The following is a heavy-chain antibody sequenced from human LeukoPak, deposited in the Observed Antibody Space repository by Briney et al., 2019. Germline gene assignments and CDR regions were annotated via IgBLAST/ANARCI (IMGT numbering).Heavy chain of an antibody. D-gene: IGHD3-22*01. CDR2: IYTGGGT. CDR1: GFSVRTTY. V-gene: IGHV3-53*01. J-gene: IGHJ4*02. Sequence: PGGSLRLSCAVSGFSVRTTYMSWVRQAPGKGLEWVSVIYTGGGTDHADSVKGRFTISRDNSKNTLSLQMSSLRAEDTAIYYCTRSGYRHPYHFESWGQGTLVTVSS. CDR3: TRSGYRHPYHFES.